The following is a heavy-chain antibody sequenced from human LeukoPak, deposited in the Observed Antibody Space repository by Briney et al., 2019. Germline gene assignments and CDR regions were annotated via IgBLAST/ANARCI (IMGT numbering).Heavy chain of an antibody. Sequence: TGESLKISCKGSGYSFTSYWIGWVRQMPGKGLEWMGIIYPGDSGTRYSPSFQGQVTISADKSITTAYLQWSSLKASDTAMHYCAGMSGYYRDAFDIWGQGTMVTVSS. D-gene: IGHD3-22*01. CDR2: IYPGDSGT. CDR1: GYSFTSYW. V-gene: IGHV5-51*01. CDR3: AGMSGYYRDAFDI. J-gene: IGHJ3*02.